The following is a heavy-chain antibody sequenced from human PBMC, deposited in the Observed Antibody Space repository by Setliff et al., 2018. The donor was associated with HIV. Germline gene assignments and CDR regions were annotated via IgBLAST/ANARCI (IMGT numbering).Heavy chain of an antibody. V-gene: IGHV4-61*02. Sequence: PSETLSLTCTVSGGSISSGSYYWSWIRQPAGKGLEWIGRIYTSGSTNYNPSLKSRVTISVDTSKNQFSLKLSSVTAADTAVYYCARIVRVGGYFDYWGQGTLVTVSS. D-gene: IGHD3-16*01. CDR3: ARIVRVGGYFDY. CDR2: IYTSGST. J-gene: IGHJ4*02. CDR1: GGSISSGSYY.